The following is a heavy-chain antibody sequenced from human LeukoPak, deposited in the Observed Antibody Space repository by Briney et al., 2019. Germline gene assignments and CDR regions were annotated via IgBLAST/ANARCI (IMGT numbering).Heavy chain of an antibody. CDR2: ISGGGGST. V-gene: IGHV3-23*01. CDR1: GFTFSSYA. J-gene: IGHJ5*02. Sequence: GGSLRLSCAASGFTFSSYAMSWVRQAPGKGLEWVSAISGGGGSTYYADSVKGRFTISRDNSKNTLYLQMNSLRAEDTAVYYCAKDFSSGYYYVGNWFDPWGQGTLVTVSS. D-gene: IGHD3-22*01. CDR3: AKDFSSGYYYVGNWFDP.